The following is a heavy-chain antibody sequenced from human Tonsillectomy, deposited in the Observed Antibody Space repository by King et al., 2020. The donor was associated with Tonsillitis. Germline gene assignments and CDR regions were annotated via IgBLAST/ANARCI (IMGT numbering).Heavy chain of an antibody. CDR1: GGSISGHS. V-gene: IGHV4-59*08. CDR3: ARNPPHPETSGSDHSWHFDR. J-gene: IGHJ2*01. D-gene: IGHD3-10*01. Sequence: QLQESGPGLVKPSETLSLSCTVPGGSISGHSWSWVRQPPGKGLEWIGYFYRSGNTNYNPPLKSRVTISVDTSKNQLSLKLRSVTAAHTAIYYCARNPPHPETSGSDHSWHFDRGGRGTLVTVSS. CDR2: FYRSGNT.